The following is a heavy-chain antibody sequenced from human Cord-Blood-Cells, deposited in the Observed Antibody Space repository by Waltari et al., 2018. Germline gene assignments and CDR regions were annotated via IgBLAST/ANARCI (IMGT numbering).Heavy chain of an antibody. CDR1: GSPLPGSY. Sequence: QVQLVQSGDAVKKPGASVKVSCMASGSPLPGSYIPRLRPAPGQGPAWMGRSNPNSGGTNYAQKFQGRVTMTRDTSISTAYMELSRLRSDDTAVYYCARGTIAAAGNFDYWGQGTLVTVSS. CDR2: SNPNSGGT. J-gene: IGHJ4*02. V-gene: IGHV1-2*06. CDR3: ARGTIAAAGNFDY. D-gene: IGHD6-13*01.